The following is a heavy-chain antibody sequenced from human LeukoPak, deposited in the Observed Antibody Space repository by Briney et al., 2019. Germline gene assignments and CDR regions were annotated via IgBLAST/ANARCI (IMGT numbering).Heavy chain of an antibody. Sequence: GASVKVSCKASGGTFSSYAISWVRQAPGQGLEWMGRINPNSGGTNYAQKFQGRVTMTRDTSISTAYMELSRLRSDDTAVYYCARDLGSIAARHFDYWGQGTLVTVSS. CDR3: ARDLGSIAARHFDY. V-gene: IGHV1-2*02. CDR2: INPNSGGT. D-gene: IGHD6-6*01. J-gene: IGHJ4*02. CDR1: GGTFSSYA.